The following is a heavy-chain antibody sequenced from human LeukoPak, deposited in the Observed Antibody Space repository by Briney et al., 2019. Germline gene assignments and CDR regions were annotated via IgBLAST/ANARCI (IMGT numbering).Heavy chain of an antibody. D-gene: IGHD3-10*01. V-gene: IGHV3-30*02. J-gene: IGHJ4*02. CDR3: ARINYYGSGSYVLDY. CDR2: IRYDGSNK. Sequence: GGSLRLSCAASGFTFSSYGMHWVRQAPGKGLEWVAFIRYDGSNKYYADSVKGRFTISRDNSKNTLYLQMNSLRAEDTAVYYCARINYYGSGSYVLDYWGQGTLVTVSS. CDR1: GFTFSSYG.